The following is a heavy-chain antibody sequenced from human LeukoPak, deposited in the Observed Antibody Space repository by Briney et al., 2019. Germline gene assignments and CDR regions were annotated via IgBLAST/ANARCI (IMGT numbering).Heavy chain of an antibody. D-gene: IGHD4-11*01. CDR2: IMDTGHGT. CDR3: AKDRGDPYSNYFIDY. V-gene: IGHV3-23*01. J-gene: IGHJ4*01. CDR1: GFIFSSFA. Sequence: GGSLRLSCAASGFIFSSFAMTWVRQAPGKGLEWVSTIMDTGHGTYYADSVKGRFTISRDSSKNTLYLQMNSLRAEDTAVYYCAKDRGDPYSNYFIDYWGQGTLVSVSS.